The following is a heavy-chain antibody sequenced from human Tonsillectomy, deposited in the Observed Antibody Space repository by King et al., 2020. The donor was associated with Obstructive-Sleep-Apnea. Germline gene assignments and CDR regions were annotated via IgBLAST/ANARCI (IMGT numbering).Heavy chain of an antibody. CDR1: GFTLSCHW. D-gene: IGHD6-6*01. CDR3: ARAGGASSGMGMDV. J-gene: IGHJ6*02. CDR2: INNDGSVT. Sequence: VQLVESGGGLVQPGGSQRLSCAASGFTLSCHWMHWVRQAPGKGLVWVSCINNDGSVTRYADSGKGRFTISREKPKKTLYLQINSLRAEDTAVYYCARAGGASSGMGMDVWGQGTTVTVSS. V-gene: IGHV3-74*01.